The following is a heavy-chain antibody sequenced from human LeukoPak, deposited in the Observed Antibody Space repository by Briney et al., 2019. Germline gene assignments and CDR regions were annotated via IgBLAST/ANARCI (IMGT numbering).Heavy chain of an antibody. J-gene: IGHJ4*02. V-gene: IGHV3-30*18. D-gene: IGHD2-2*01. CDR3: AKGRIVVVPAAFDY. CDR1: GFTFSDYY. Sequence: GGSLRLSCAASGFTFSDYYMSWIRQAPGKGLEWVAVISYDGSNKYYADSVKGRFTISRDNSKNTLYLQMNSLRAEDTAVYYCAKGRIVVVPAAFDYWGQGTLVTVSS. CDR2: ISYDGSNK.